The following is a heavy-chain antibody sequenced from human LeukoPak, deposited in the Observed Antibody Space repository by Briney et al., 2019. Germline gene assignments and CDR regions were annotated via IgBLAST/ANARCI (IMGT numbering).Heavy chain of an antibody. CDR2: IRSKANSYAT. CDR1: GFTFSGSA. V-gene: IGHV3-73*01. J-gene: IGHJ4*02. D-gene: IGHD2-15*01. CDR3: TRHYCSGGSCYISGFDY. Sequence: GGSLRLSCAASGFTFSGSAMHWVRQASGKGLEWVGRIRSKANSYATAYAASVKGRFTISRDDSKNTAYLQVNSLKSEDTAVYYCTRHYCSGGSCYISGFDYWGQGTLVTVSS.